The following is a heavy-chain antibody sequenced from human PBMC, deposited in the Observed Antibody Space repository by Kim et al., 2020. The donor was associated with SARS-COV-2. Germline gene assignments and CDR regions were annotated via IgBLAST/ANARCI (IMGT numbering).Heavy chain of an antibody. D-gene: IGHD6-19*01. V-gene: IGHV4-59*01. J-gene: IGHJ3*02. CDR3: ARTWVAGDAFDI. Sequence: TYNPSPQSRDTISVDTSKNQFSLKLSSVTAADTAVYYCARTWVAGDAFDIWGQGTMVTVSS.